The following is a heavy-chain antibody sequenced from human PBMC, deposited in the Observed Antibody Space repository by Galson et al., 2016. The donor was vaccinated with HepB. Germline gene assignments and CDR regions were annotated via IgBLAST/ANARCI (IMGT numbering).Heavy chain of an antibody. D-gene: IGHD2-8*01. CDR1: GYTFTSYG. CDR2: ISGYNGNT. CDR3: AGGPNGMVYATITWFDP. J-gene: IGHJ5*02. V-gene: IGHV1-18*04. Sequence: SVKVSCKASGYTFTSYGISWVRQAPGQGLEWMGWISGYNGNTNYAQKLQGRVTMTTDTSTSTAYMELRSLRSDDTAVYYCAGGPNGMVYATITWFDPWGQGTLVTVSS.